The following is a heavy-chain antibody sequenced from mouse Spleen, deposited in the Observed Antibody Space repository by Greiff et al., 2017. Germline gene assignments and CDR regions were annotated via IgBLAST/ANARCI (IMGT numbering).Heavy chain of an antibody. Sequence: DVKLQESGPELVKPGASVKIPCKASGYTFTDYNMDWVKQSHGKSLEWIGDINPNNGGTIYNQKFKGKATLTVDKSSSTACMELRSLTSEDTAVYYCARSLGRLGAYWGQGTLVTVSA. D-gene: IGHD4-1*01. J-gene: IGHJ3*01. V-gene: IGHV1-18*01. CDR1: GYTFTDYN. CDR2: INPNNGGT. CDR3: ARSLGRLGAY.